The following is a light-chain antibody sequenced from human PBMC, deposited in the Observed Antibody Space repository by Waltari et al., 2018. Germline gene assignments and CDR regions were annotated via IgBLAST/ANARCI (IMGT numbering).Light chain of an antibody. J-gene: IGLJ3*02. CDR1: SSDIGNYNL. V-gene: IGLV2-23*01. CDR3: YSYAGSSTFSWV. Sequence: QSALPQPASVSGSPGQSITISCTGTSSDIGNYNLVSWFQQHPGKAPKLMIYEGSKRPSGVSNRFSGSKSNNTASLTISGLQAEDEADYYCYSYAGSSTFSWVFGGGTKLTVL. CDR2: EGS.